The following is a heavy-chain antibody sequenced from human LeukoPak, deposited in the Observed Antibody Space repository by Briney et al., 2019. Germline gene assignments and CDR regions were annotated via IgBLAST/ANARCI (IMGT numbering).Heavy chain of an antibody. Sequence: GASVKVSCKASGYTFTGYYMHWVRQAPGQGLEWMGWINPNSGGTNYAQKFQGRVTMTRDTSISTAYMELSRLRSDDTAVYYCARDRLTGTANWFDAWGQGTLVTVSS. J-gene: IGHJ5*02. CDR2: INPNSGGT. D-gene: IGHD1-20*01. CDR3: ARDRLTGTANWFDA. CDR1: GYTFTGYY. V-gene: IGHV1-2*02.